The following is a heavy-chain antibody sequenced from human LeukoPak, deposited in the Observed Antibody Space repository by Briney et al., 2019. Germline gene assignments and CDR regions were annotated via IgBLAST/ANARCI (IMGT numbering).Heavy chain of an antibody. J-gene: IGHJ6*02. CDR1: GGSLSRYS. V-gene: IGHV4-34*01. Sequence: PSETLSLTCAVYGGSLSRYSWSWIRQPPGEGLEWIGEINHSGSINYNPSLKSRVTISVDTSKNQFSLKLSSVTAADTAVYYCARGPWSKDTAMVTGRYYYYYGMDVWGQGTTVTVSS. CDR2: INHSGSI. D-gene: IGHD5-18*01. CDR3: ARGPWSKDTAMVTGRYYYYYGMDV.